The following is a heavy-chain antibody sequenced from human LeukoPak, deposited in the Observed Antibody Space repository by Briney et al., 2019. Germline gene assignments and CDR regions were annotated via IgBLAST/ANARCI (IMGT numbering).Heavy chain of an antibody. CDR3: ARDSAYYYDSGDQFDY. CDR2: IKQDGSEK. D-gene: IGHD3-22*01. Sequence: GGSLRLSCAASGFTFSSYAMNWVRQAPGKGLEWVANIKQDGSEKYYVDSVEGQFTISRDNAKNSLYLQMNSLRAEDTAVYYCARDSAYYYDSGDQFDYWGQGTLVTVSS. J-gene: IGHJ4*02. V-gene: IGHV3-7*03. CDR1: GFTFSSYA.